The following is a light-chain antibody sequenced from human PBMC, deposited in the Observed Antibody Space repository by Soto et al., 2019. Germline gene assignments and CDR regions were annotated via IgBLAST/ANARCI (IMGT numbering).Light chain of an antibody. CDR1: QSVSSH. CDR2: GAS. CDR3: QQYGNSPPLT. Sequence: EIVLTQSPGTLSLSPGERVTLSCRASQSVSSHLAWYQQRPGQAPRLLIYGASSRATGIPDRFSGSGSGTDFTLTISRPEPEDFALYYCQQYGNSPPLTFGGGTKVDIK. J-gene: IGKJ4*01. V-gene: IGKV3-20*01.